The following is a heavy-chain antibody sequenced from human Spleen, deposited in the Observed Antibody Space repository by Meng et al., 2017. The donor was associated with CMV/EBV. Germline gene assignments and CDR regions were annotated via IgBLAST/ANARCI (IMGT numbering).Heavy chain of an antibody. CDR2: IQYDGNNK. J-gene: IGHJ6*02. D-gene: IGHD1-1*01. V-gene: IGHV3-30*02. CDR3: AKTAYQLPPYYFYYGIDV. CDR1: GFTFTSYG. Sequence: GGSLRLSCAASGFTFTSYGMHWVRQAPGKGLEWVAFIQYDGNNKNYADSVKGRCTISRDNSKNTLFLQMTSLRPEDTAVYYCAKTAYQLPPYYFYYGIDVWGQGTAVTVSS.